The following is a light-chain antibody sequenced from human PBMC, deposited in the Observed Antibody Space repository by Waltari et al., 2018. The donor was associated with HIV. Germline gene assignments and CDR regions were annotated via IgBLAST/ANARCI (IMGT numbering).Light chain of an antibody. CDR1: TLSKEY. CDR3: LSSDSRGVHKF. CDR2: RDK. Sequence: SYGLTQPPSVSVSPGQTARIPCSGDTLSKEYGYWYQQKPGQAPVLLIYRDKERSSGIPKRFSVSSSGTTVTLAISGVQAEDEADYYCLSSDSRGVHKFFGGGTKLTVL. V-gene: IGLV3-25*03. J-gene: IGLJ2*01.